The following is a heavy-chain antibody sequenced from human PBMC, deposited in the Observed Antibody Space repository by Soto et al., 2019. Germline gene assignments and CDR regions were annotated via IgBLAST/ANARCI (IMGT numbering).Heavy chain of an antibody. J-gene: IGHJ3*02. CDR1: GDSVSSNSAG. CDR2: TYYRSKWYY. V-gene: IGHV6-1*01. Sequence: SQTLSLTCAITGDSVSSNSAGWSWVRQSPSRGLEWLGRTYYRSKWYYDYAVSVKSRITINPDTSKNQFSLQLNSVTPEDTAVYYCARDLWFGARDAFDIWGQGTMVTVSS. D-gene: IGHD3-10*01. CDR3: ARDLWFGARDAFDI.